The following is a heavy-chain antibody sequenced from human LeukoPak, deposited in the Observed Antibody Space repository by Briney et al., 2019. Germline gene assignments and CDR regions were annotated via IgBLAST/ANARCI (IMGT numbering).Heavy chain of an antibody. CDR1: GGSFSGYY. Sequence: SETLSLTCAVYGGSFSGYYWSWIRQPPGKGLEWIGEINHSGSTNYNPSLKSRVTISVDTSKNQFSLKLSSVTAADTAVYYCARGLLYYYDSSGYYYWGQGTLVTVSP. CDR2: INHSGST. D-gene: IGHD3-22*01. V-gene: IGHV4-34*01. J-gene: IGHJ4*02. CDR3: ARGLLYYYDSSGYYY.